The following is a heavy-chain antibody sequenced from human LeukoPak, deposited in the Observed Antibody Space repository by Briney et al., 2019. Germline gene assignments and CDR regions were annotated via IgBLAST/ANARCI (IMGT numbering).Heavy chain of an antibody. D-gene: IGHD1-7*01. CDR3: VRGVGVSRFNYLDP. V-gene: IGHV3-33*08. CDR1: GFSFGSHT. J-gene: IGHJ5*02. Sequence: GGSLRLSCAASGFSFGSHTMNWVRQAPGKGLEWVAVIWYDASNKYYADSVKGRFTISRDNSKNTLYLHMNSLRDDDTAVYYCVRGVGVSRFNYLDPWGQGTLVIVSS. CDR2: IWYDASNK.